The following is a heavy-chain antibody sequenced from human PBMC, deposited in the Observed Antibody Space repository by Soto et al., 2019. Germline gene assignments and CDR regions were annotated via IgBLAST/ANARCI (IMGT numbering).Heavy chain of an antibody. CDR1: GGSISSSSYY. CDR3: ARHWYNWNDGLRDFFFEP. J-gene: IGHJ5*02. V-gene: IGHV4-39*01. Sequence: SETLSLTCTVSGGSISSSSYYWGCIRQPPGKGLEWIGSIYYSGSTYYNPSLKSRVTISVDTSKNQFSLKLSSVTAADTAVYYCARHWYNWNDGLRDFFFEPWGQGTLVTVT. D-gene: IGHD1-1*01. CDR2: IYYSGST.